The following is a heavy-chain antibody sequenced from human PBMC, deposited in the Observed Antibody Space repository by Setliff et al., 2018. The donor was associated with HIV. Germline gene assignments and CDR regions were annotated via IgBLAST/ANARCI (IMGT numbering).Heavy chain of an antibody. D-gene: IGHD1-26*01. Sequence: SETLSLTCAVYGGSFSGYYWSWIRQPPGKGLEWIGEINHSGSTNYNPSLKSRLTMSVDKSNNQFSLKLNSVTAADTAIYYCARAGMGALRSLFDYWGQGTLVTVSS. CDR2: INHSGST. CDR1: GGSFSGYY. J-gene: IGHJ4*02. CDR3: ARAGMGALRSLFDY. V-gene: IGHV4-34*01.